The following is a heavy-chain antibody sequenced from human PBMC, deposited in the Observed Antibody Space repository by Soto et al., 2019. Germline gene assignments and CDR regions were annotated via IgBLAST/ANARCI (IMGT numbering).Heavy chain of an antibody. CDR2: TRNKANSYTT. CDR3: ARPPYDSSGYYPN. CDR1: GFTFSDHY. V-gene: IGHV3-72*01. J-gene: IGHJ4*02. D-gene: IGHD3-22*01. Sequence: EVQLVESGGGLVQPGGSLRLSCAASGFTFSDHYMDWVRQTPGKGLEWVGRTRNKANSYTTEYAASVKGRFTISREDSKNSLYLQMNSLKTEDTAVYYCARPPYDSSGYYPNWGQGTLVTVSS.